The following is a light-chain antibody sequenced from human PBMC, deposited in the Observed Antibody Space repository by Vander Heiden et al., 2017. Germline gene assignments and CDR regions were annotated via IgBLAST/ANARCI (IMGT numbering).Light chain of an antibody. J-gene: IGKJ2*01. V-gene: IGKV3-20*01. CDR3: QQSLT. CDR2: GAF. Sequence: EIVLTQSPDTLSLSPGEIATLSCRASQSISFSYLNWYQQKPGQAPRVLIYGAFTRANGLSDRFSGTASGTDFTLTISSLEPEDFAVYYCQQSLTFGQGTRLEIK. CDR1: QSISFSY.